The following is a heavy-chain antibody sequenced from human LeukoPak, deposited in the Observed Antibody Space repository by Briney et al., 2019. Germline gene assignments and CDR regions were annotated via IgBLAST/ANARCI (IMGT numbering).Heavy chain of an antibody. CDR2: IYYTGST. D-gene: IGHD2-2*01. V-gene: IGHV4-39*07. Sequence: SETLSLTCTVSGGSISSRTYYWGWIRQPPGKGLEWIGSIYYTGSTFYNPSLKSRVTISVDTSKNQFSLKLSSVTAADTAVYYCARVYCSSTSCYLDYWGQGTLVTVSS. CDR3: ARVYCSSTSCYLDY. CDR1: GGSISSRTYY. J-gene: IGHJ4*02.